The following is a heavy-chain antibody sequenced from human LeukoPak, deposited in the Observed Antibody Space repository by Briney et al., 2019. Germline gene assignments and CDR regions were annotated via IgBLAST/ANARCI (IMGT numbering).Heavy chain of an antibody. Sequence: GGSLRLSCAASGFSLSSSWMHWVRQAPGKGLVWVSRINSDGTSTSYADSVKGRFTISRDNAKNTLYLQMNSLRADDTAVYYCARGKYSYGPFDYWGQGTLVTVSS. CDR1: GFSLSSSW. V-gene: IGHV3-74*01. CDR3: ARGKYSYGPFDY. D-gene: IGHD5-18*01. J-gene: IGHJ4*02. CDR2: INSDGTST.